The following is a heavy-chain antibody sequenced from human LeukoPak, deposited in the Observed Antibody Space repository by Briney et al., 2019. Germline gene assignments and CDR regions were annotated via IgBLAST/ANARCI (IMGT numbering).Heavy chain of an antibody. J-gene: IGHJ3*02. CDR2: INSDGTST. Sequence: GGSLRLSCAASGFTFSTYWMHWVRQTPVKGLVWVSRINSDGTSTTYADSVKGRFTISRDNAKNTLYLQMNSLRAEDTAVYYCARDRVAPRVGATYDAFDIWGQGTMVTVSS. D-gene: IGHD1-26*01. CDR1: GFTFSTYW. CDR3: ARDRVAPRVGATYDAFDI. V-gene: IGHV3-74*01.